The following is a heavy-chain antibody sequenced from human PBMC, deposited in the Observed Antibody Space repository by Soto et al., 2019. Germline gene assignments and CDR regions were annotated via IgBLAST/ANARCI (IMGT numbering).Heavy chain of an antibody. V-gene: IGHV3-66*01. CDR1: GFTVSSKY. D-gene: IGHD5-12*01. CDR3: XRGDGPWTFDI. J-gene: IGHJ3*02. Sequence: EVQLVESGGGLVQPGGSLRLSCTASGFTVSSKYMSWVRQAPGKGPEWVSVIYTGGSTYYADSVKGRFTISRDNSKNTLYLQMNSLRAEXXAXXXXXRGDGPWTFDIWGQGTMVTXSS. CDR2: IYTGGST.